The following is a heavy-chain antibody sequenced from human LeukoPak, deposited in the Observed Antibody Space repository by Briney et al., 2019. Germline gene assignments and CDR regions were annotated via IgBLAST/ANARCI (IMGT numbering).Heavy chain of an antibody. J-gene: IGHJ6*02. CDR3: GYSSSIYYGMDV. CDR2: ISGSGGST. Sequence: TGGSLRLSCAASGFTFSSYAMSWVRQAPGKGLEWVSAISGSGGSTYYADSVKGRFTISRDNSKNTLYPQMNSLRAEDTAVYYCGYSSSIYYGMDVWGQGTTVTVSS. D-gene: IGHD6-6*01. V-gene: IGHV3-23*01. CDR1: GFTFSSYA.